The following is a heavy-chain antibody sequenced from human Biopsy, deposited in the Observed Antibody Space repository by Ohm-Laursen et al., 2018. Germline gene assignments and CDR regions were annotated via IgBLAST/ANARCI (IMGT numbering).Heavy chain of an antibody. V-gene: IGHV3-9*01. Sequence: SLRLSCAASGITFDDYALHWVRQAPGKGLEWVSGISWNRGSVGYADSVKGRFTISRDNAKNSLYLQMNSLRAEDTAVYYCARSRGSSGIATIYYYGMDVWGQGTTVTVSS. CDR1: GITFDDYA. CDR2: ISWNRGSV. D-gene: IGHD3-10*01. CDR3: ARSRGSSGIATIYYYGMDV. J-gene: IGHJ6*02.